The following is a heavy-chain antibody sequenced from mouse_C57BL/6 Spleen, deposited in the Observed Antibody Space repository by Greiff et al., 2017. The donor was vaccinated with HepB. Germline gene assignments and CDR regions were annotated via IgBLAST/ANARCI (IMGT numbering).Heavy chain of an antibody. Sequence: QVQLQQSGAELLKPGASVKLSCKATGYTFTGYWIEWVKQRPGHGLEWIGGIFPGSGSTNYNEKFKGKATFTADTASNTAYMQLSSLTTEDSAIYYCARGRLTNWFAYWGQGTLVTVSA. CDR2: IFPGSGST. CDR1: GYTFTGYW. J-gene: IGHJ3*01. CDR3: ARGRLTNWFAY. D-gene: IGHD1-3*01. V-gene: IGHV1-9*01.